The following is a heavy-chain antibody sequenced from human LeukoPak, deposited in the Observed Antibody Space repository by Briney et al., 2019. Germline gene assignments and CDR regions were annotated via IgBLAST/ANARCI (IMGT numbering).Heavy chain of an antibody. Sequence: GGSLRLSCAASGFTFSSYGVHWVRQAPGKGLEWVSAISGSGGSTYYADSVKGRFTISRDNSKNTLYLQMNSLRAEDTAVYYCAKVVKIVGATNVDYWGQGTLVTVSS. CDR3: AKVVKIVGATNVDY. V-gene: IGHV3-23*01. J-gene: IGHJ4*02. D-gene: IGHD1-26*01. CDR2: ISGSGGST. CDR1: GFTFSSYG.